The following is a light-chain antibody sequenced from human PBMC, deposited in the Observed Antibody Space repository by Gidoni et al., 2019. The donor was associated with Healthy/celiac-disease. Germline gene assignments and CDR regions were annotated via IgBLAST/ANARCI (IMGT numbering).Light chain of an antibody. CDR1: QSVSSN. CDR3: QQDNNWPWT. Sequence: IVMTPSPATLSVSPGERATLSCRASQSVSSNLAWYQQKPGQAPRLLIYGASTRASGIPARFSGSGSGTEFTLTISSLQSEDFAVYYCQQDNNWPWTFGQGTKVEIK. CDR2: GAS. J-gene: IGKJ1*01. V-gene: IGKV3-15*01.